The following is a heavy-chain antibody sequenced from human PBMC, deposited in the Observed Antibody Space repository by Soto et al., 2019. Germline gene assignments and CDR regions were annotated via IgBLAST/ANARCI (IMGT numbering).Heavy chain of an antibody. Sequence: SVKVSCKASGGTFSSYAISWVRQAPGQGLEWMGGIIPIFGTANYAQKFQGRVTITADESTSTAYMELSSLRSEDTAVYYCARDRNGSGSVVMGNYDYWGQGTLVTVSS. V-gene: IGHV1-69*13. CDR1: GGTFSSYA. CDR2: IIPIFGTA. D-gene: IGHD3-10*01. CDR3: ARDRNGSGSVVMGNYDY. J-gene: IGHJ4*02.